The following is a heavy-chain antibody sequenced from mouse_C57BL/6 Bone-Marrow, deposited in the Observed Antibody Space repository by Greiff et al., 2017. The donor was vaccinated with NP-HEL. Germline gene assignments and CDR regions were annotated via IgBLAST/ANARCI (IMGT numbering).Heavy chain of an antibody. D-gene: IGHD3-1*01. CDR3: ARTETDHSNHRNLGY. J-gene: IGHJ2*01. CDR1: GYTFTSYW. V-gene: IGHV1-69*01. CDR2: IDPSDSYT. Sequence: QVQLQQPGAELVMPGASVKLSCKASGYTFTSYWMHWVKQRPGQGLEWIGEIDPSDSYTNYNQKFKGKSTLTVDKSSSTAYMQLSSLTSEDSAVFNGARTETDHSNHRNLGYWGKGTTLTVSS.